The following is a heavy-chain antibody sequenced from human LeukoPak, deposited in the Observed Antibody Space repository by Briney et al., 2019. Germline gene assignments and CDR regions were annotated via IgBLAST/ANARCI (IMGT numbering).Heavy chain of an antibody. V-gene: IGHV4-34*01. J-gene: IGHJ6*03. Sequence: SETLSLTCAVYGGSFSGYYWSWIRQPPGKGLEWIGEINHSGSTNYNPSLKSRVTISVDTSKNQFSLKLSSVTAADTAVYYCARRTPLYIVVVVAATDYYMDVWGKGTTVTVSS. CDR2: INHSGST. CDR3: ARRTPLYIVVVVAATDYYMDV. CDR1: GGSFSGYY. D-gene: IGHD2-15*01.